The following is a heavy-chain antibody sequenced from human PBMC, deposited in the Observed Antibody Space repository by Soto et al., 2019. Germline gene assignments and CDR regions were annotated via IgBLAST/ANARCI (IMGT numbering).Heavy chain of an antibody. CDR3: TRGGYGMAV. J-gene: IGHJ6*02. V-gene: IGHV4-59*01. CDR1: GDFSCSYY. Sequence: SETLPLTCTVSGDFSCSYYGGWIRHPPGKGLELIGYIYYSGSTKYNPSLKSRVTISIDTSKNQFSLKLSSVTAADTAVYYCTRGGYGMAVWGQGTTVTVSS. CDR2: IYYSGST.